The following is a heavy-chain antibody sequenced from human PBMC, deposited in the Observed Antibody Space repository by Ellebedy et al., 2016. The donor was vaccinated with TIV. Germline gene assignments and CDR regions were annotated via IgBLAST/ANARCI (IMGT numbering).Heavy chain of an antibody. Sequence: AASVQVSCKVSGYTLTELSMHWVRQTPGKGLEWMGGFDPEDGSTIHAQKFQGRVTMTEDTSTDTAYMELTRLTSDDTAVYYCARDPYLVDISCSEGYWGQGTLVTVSS. CDR3: ARDPYLVDISCSEGY. CDR1: GYTLTELS. CDR2: FDPEDGST. J-gene: IGHJ4*02. V-gene: IGHV1-24*01. D-gene: IGHD2-2*01.